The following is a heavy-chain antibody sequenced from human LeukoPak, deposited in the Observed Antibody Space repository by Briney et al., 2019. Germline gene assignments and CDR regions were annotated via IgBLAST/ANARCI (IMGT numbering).Heavy chain of an antibody. Sequence: GGSLRLSCAASGFTSSSYSMNWVRQAPGKGLEWVSYISSSSSTIYYADSVKGRFTISRDNSKNTLYLQMNSLRAEDTAVYYCARDTAMERFFDYWGQGTLVTVSS. V-gene: IGHV3-48*01. CDR1: GFTSSSYS. CDR3: ARDTAMERFFDY. J-gene: IGHJ4*02. D-gene: IGHD5-18*01. CDR2: ISSSSSTI.